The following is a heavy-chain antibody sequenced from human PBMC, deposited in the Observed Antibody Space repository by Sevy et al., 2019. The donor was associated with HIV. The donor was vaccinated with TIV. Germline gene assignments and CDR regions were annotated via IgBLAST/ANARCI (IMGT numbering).Heavy chain of an antibody. V-gene: IGHV3-23*01. J-gene: IGHJ4*02. CDR2: ISGSGGST. Sequence: GGSLRLSCAASGFTFSSYAMSWVRQAPGKGLEWVSAISGSGGSTYYADSVKGRFTSSRDNSKNTLYLQMNSLRAEDTAVYYCAKTGYCISTSCYRFDYWGQGTLVTVSS. CDR3: AKTGYCISTSCYRFDY. CDR1: GFTFSSYA. D-gene: IGHD2-2*01.